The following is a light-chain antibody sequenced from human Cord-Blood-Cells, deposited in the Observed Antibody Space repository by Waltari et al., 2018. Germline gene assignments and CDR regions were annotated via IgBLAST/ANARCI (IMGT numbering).Light chain of an antibody. V-gene: IGLV1-47*01. CDR1: SSNIVSNY. CDR2: RNN. Sequence: QSVLTQPPSASGTPGQRVPISCSGSSSNIVSNYVYWYQQLPGTAPKLLIYRNNQRPSGVPDRFSGSKSGTSASLTISGLRSEDAADYYCAAWDDSLSGPVFGGGTKLTVL. CDR3: AAWDDSLSGPV. J-gene: IGLJ3*02.